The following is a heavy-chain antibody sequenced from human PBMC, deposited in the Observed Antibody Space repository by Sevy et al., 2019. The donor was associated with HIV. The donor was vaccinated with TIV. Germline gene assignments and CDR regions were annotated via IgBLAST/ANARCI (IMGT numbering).Heavy chain of an antibody. CDR2: ISGRGGTT. D-gene: IGHD6-19*01. V-gene: IGHV3-23*01. CDR3: AKGLARGVAVAGSAWGIDV. J-gene: IGHJ6*02. Sequence: GGSLRLSCAASGFTFSNYAMNWVRQAPGKGLEWVSSISGRGGTTYYADSVEGRFTISRDKSKNTLYLQMHSLRAEDTDVYYCAKGLARGVAVAGSAWGIDVWGQGTTVTVSS. CDR1: GFTFSNYA.